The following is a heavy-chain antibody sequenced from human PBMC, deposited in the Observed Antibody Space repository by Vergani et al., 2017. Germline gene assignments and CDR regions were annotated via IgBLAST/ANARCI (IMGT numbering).Heavy chain of an antibody. Sequence: QVQLQESGPGLVKPSETLSLTCTVSGGSLSSYYWSWIRQPPGQGLEWIWYIYYSGSTNYNPSLKSRVTISVDTSKNQFSLKLSSVTAADTAVYYCARESGSYYYDSSGYYTDDAFDRWGEGRMVTVSS. J-gene: IGHJ3*02. CDR1: GGSLSSYY. CDR2: IYYSGST. CDR3: ARESGSYYYDSSGYYTDDAFDR. D-gene: IGHD3-22*01. V-gene: IGHV4-59*01.